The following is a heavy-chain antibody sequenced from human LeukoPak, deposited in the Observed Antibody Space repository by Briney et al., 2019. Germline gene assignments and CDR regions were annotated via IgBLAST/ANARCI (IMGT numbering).Heavy chain of an antibody. D-gene: IGHD7-27*01. CDR2: ISYDGSNK. V-gene: IGHV3-30*18. CDR3: AKGLVGITLGIDY. CDR1: GFTFSSYG. J-gene: IGHJ4*02. Sequence: GGSLRLSCAASGFTFSSYGMHWVRQAPGKGLEWVAVISYDGSNKYYADSVKGRFTISRDNSKNTLYPQMNSLRAEDTAVYYCAKGLVGITLGIDYWGQGTLVTVSS.